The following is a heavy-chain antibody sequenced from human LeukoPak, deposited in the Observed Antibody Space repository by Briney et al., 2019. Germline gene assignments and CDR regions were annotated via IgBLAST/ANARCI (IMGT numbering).Heavy chain of an antibody. Sequence: PGGSLRLSCTASGFTFSSYWMTWVRQAPGKGLEWVANIREDGSEKYYVDSVKGRFTISRDNAKNSLYLQMNSLRAEDAAVYYCARPRYYYDSSGYYPPGYWGQGTLVTVSS. CDR3: ARPRYYYDSSGYYPPGY. CDR2: IREDGSEK. D-gene: IGHD3-22*01. V-gene: IGHV3-7*01. CDR1: GFTFSSYW. J-gene: IGHJ4*02.